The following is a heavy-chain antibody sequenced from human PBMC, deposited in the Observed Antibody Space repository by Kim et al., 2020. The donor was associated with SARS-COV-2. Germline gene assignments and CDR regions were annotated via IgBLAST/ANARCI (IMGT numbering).Heavy chain of an antibody. D-gene: IGHD6-6*01. CDR3: ARAYSSSSGGFDP. Sequence: SETLSLTCTVSGGSISSYYWSWIRQPPGKGLEWIGYIYYSGSTNYNPSLKSRVTISVDTSKNQFSLKLSSVTAADTAVYYCARAYSSSSGGFDPWGQGTL. V-gene: IGHV4-59*13. CDR1: GGSISSYY. J-gene: IGHJ5*02. CDR2: IYYSGST.